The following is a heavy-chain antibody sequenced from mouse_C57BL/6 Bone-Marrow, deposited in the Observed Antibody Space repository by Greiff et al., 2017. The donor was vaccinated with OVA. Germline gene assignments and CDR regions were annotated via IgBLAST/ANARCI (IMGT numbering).Heavy chain of an antibody. Sequence: EVQLVESEEGLVQPGSSMKLSCTASGFTFSDYYMAWVRQVPEKGLEWVANINYDGSSTYYLDSLKSRFIISRDNAKNILYLQMSSLKSEDTATYYCAREGSREYYFDYWGQGTTLTVSS. CDR3: AREGSREYYFDY. CDR1: GFTFSDYY. CDR2: INYDGSST. D-gene: IGHD1-1*01. V-gene: IGHV5-16*01. J-gene: IGHJ2*01.